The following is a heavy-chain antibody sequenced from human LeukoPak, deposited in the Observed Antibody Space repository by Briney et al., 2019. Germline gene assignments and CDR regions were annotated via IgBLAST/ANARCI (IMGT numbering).Heavy chain of an antibody. CDR1: GGSISSSSYY. CDR3: ARESAVGAAYFDY. D-gene: IGHD1-26*01. CDR2: IYYSGST. J-gene: IGHJ4*02. V-gene: IGHV4-39*07. Sequence: SSETLSLTCTVSGGSISSSSYYWGWIRQPPGKGLEWIGSIYYSGSTYYNPSLKSRVTISVGTSKNQFSLKLSSVTAADTAVYYCARESAVGAAYFDYWGQGTLVTVSS.